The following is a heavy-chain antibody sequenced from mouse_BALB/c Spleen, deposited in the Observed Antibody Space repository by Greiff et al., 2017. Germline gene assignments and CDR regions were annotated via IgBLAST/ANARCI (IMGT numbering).Heavy chain of an antibody. Sequence: VQLQQSGPELVKPGASVKMSCKASGYTFTSYVMHWVKQKPGQGLEWIGYINPYNDGTKYNEKFKGKATLTSDKSSSTAYMELSSLTSEDSAVYYCARGSTMITTIYFDYWGQGTTLTVSS. CDR1: GYTFTSYV. CDR2: INPYNDGT. V-gene: IGHV1-14*01. CDR3: ARGSTMITTIYFDY. J-gene: IGHJ2*01. D-gene: IGHD2-4*01.